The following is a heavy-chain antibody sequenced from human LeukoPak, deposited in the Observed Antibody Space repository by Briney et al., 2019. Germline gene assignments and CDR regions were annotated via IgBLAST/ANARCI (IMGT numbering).Heavy chain of an antibody. CDR1: GGSISGYY. J-gene: IGHJ3*02. D-gene: IGHD1-1*01. Sequence: SETLSLTCTVSGGSISGYYWSWIRQPPGEGLEWVAYIYYTSGRTNYNPSLKSRVTILVDTSKNQFSLKLSSVTAADTAMYYCARILEGSGATFDIWGQGTVVTVSS. V-gene: IGHV4-59*01. CDR3: ARILEGSGATFDI. CDR2: IYYTSGRT.